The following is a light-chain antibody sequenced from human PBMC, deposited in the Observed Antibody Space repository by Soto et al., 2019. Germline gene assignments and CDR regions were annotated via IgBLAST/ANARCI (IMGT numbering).Light chain of an antibody. CDR1: SSNIGAGYD. CDR3: QSYASSLSGYVV. J-gene: IGLJ2*01. Sequence: QSVLTQPPSVSGAPGQRVTISCTGSSSNIGAGYDVYWYQQFSGTAPKLLIYGNSNRPSGVPDRFSGSKSGTSASLAITGLHAEDEADYYCQSYASSLSGYVVFGGGTKLTVL. CDR2: GNS. V-gene: IGLV1-40*01.